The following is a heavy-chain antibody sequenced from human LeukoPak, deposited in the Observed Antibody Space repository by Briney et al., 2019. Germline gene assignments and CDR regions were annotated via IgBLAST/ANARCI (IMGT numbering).Heavy chain of an antibody. V-gene: IGHV4-34*01. CDR1: GGSFSGYY. CDR2: INHSGST. D-gene: IGHD3-10*01. CDR3: ARWTSYYYGSGSPLNWSDP. J-gene: IGHJ5*02. Sequence: PSETLSLTCAVYGGSFSGYYWSWIRQPPGKGLEWIGEINHSGSTNYNPSLKSRVTISVDTSKNQFSLKLSSVTAADTAVYYCARWTSYYYGSGSPLNWSDPWGQGTLVTVSS.